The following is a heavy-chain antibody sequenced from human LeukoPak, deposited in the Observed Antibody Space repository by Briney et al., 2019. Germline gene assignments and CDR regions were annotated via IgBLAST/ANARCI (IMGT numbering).Heavy chain of an antibody. D-gene: IGHD3-10*01. CDR2: IYHSGST. CDR1: GFTFSDYY. V-gene: IGHV4-34*01. J-gene: IGHJ6*02. Sequence: GSLRLSCAASGFTFSDYYMSWIRQAPGKGLEWIGEIYHSGSTNYNPSLKSRVTISVDKSKNQFSLKLSSVTAADTAVYYCARVPHLLLWFGDPHGYYYGMDVWGQGTTVTVSS. CDR3: ARVPHLLLWFGDPHGYYYGMDV.